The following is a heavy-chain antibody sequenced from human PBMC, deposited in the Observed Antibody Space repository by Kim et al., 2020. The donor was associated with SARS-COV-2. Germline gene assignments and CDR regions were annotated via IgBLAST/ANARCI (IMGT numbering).Heavy chain of an antibody. Sequence: GGSLRLSCEASGFNFNNHAMMWVRQAPGGGGLEWIFFISANGDKSSYRESVKGRFTISRDNARNTVYLHMRSLRVGDTALYYCARSGETKITRWPQYYYYYYMDVWGKGTTVTVSS. CDR1: GFNFNNHA. J-gene: IGHJ6*03. D-gene: IGHD3-16*01. V-gene: IGHV3-23*01. CDR2: ISANGDKS. CDR3: ARSGETKITRWPQYYYYYYMDV.